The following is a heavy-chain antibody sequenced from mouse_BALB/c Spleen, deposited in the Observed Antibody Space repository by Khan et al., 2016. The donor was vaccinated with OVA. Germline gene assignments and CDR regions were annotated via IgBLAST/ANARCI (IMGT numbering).Heavy chain of an antibody. J-gene: IGHJ3*01. D-gene: IGHD2-2*01. CDR2: IDPSDSET. CDR1: GYTFTSYW. Sequence: QVQLQQSGAELVRPGASVKLSCKASGYTFTSYWMNWVKQRPGQGLEWIGMIDPSDSETHYNQIFKDKATLTVDKSSRTAYMQLSSLTSEDSAVYYCTRREKYGYDPSWFAYWGQGTLVTVSA. V-gene: IGHV1-61*01. CDR3: TRREKYGYDPSWFAY.